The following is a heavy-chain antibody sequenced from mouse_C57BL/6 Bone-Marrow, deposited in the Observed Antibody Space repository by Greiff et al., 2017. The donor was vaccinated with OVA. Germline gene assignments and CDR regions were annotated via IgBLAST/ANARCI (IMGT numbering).Heavy chain of an antibody. V-gene: IGHV1-50*01. CDR2: IAPSDSYT. D-gene: IGHD2-4*01. CDR3: ARRDEITTGGKNYYAMDY. Sequence: QVQLQQPGAELVKPGASVKLSCKASGYTFTSYWMQWVKQRPGPGLEWIGEIAPSDSYTNYNQQFKGKATLTVDTSSSTAYMQRSSLTSEDSAVYYCARRDEITTGGKNYYAMDYWGQGTSVTVSS. J-gene: IGHJ4*01. CDR1: GYTFTSYW.